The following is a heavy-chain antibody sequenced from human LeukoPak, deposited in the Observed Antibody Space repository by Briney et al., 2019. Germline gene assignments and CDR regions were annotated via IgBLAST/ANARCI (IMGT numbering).Heavy chain of an antibody. V-gene: IGHV3-74*01. CDR1: GFTFSSYW. CDR2: VKGDGSFT. J-gene: IGHJ4*02. Sequence: GGSLRLSCAASGFTFSSYWMHWVRQAPGEGLVWVSRVKGDGSFTNYGDSVYGRFSISRDNANNTLFLHMRSLRAEDTAVYYCVRDGDDFNFDYGGQGNLVTVSS. CDR3: VRDGDDFNFDY. D-gene: IGHD2-21*02.